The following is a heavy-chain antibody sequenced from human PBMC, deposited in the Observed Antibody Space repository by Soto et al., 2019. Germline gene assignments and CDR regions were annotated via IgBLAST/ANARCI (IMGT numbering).Heavy chain of an antibody. CDR3: VRGGHGSGSYLGSY. V-gene: IGHV3-7*03. D-gene: IGHD3-10*01. Sequence: EVQLVESGGGLAQPGGSLRLSCVASGFTFTTYWMSWVRQAPGKGLEWVANIRQDGGAQYYVDSVKGRFTISRDNAKNSVYLQMDSLSAEDKDVYYCVRGGHGSGSYLGSYWGQGILVTVSS. CDR1: GFTFTTYW. CDR2: IRQDGGAQ. J-gene: IGHJ4*02.